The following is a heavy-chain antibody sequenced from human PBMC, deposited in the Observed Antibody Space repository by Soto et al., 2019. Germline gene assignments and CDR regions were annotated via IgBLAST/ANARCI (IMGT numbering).Heavy chain of an antibody. CDR3: TTDTRTRIPWFNR. V-gene: IGHV3-49*01. CDR2: IRSKAYGGTT. Sequence: PGGSLRLSCAASGFTFGDYAMSWFRQAPGKGLEWVGFIRSKAYGGTTEYTASVKGRFTISRDDSKSIAYLQMNSLKTEDTALYYCTTDTRTRIPWFNRWGQGTLVTV. J-gene: IGHJ5*02. CDR1: GFTFGDYA. D-gene: IGHD2-15*01.